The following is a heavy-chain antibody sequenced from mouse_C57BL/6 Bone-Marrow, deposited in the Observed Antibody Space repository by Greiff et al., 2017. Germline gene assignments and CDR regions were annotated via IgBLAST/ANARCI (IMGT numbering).Heavy chain of an antibody. J-gene: IGHJ4*01. CDR2: IDPSDSYT. D-gene: IGHD2-5*01. CDR1: GYTFTSYW. CDR3: ARTYSNYEMDY. Sequence: VQLQQPGAELVMPGASVKLSCKASGYTFTSYWMHWVKQRPGQGLEWIGEIDPSDSYTNSNQKFKGKSTLTVDKSSSTAYMQLSSLTSEDSAVYYCARTYSNYEMDYWGQGTSVTVSS. V-gene: IGHV1-69*01.